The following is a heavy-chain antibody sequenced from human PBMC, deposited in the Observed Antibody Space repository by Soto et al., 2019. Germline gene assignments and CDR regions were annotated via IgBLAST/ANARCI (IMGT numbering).Heavy chain of an antibody. Sequence: GESLKISCKGSGYSFTSYWIGWVRQMPGKGLEWMGIIYPGDSDTRYSPSFQGQVTISADKSISTAYLQWSSLKASDTAMYYCARSLYYDIFTAIYRSYYYGMDVWGQGTTVTVSS. V-gene: IGHV5-51*01. D-gene: IGHD3-9*01. CDR2: IYPGDSDT. J-gene: IGHJ6*02. CDR1: GYSFTSYW. CDR3: ARSLYYDIFTAIYRSYYYGMDV.